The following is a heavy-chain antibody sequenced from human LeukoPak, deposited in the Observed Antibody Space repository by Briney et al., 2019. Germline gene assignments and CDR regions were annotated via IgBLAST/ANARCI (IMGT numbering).Heavy chain of an antibody. CDR2: MSPNSGDT. CDR1: GYTFITHD. Sequence: GASVKVSCRASGYTFITHDINWVRQAPGQGLEWLGWMSPNSGDTGYAQKFQGRVTMTSDSSISTAFMELSSLRSEDTAIYYCVRTPPNWGFDYWGQGTLVTVSS. CDR3: VRTPPNWGFDY. J-gene: IGHJ4*02. D-gene: IGHD3-16*01. V-gene: IGHV1-8*01.